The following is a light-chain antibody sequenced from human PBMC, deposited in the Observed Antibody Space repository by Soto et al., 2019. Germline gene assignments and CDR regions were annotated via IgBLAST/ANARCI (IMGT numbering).Light chain of an antibody. CDR2: HAS. CDR1: QGISNG. J-gene: IGKJ1*01. Sequence: IQVTQSPSSLSASVGDRVTITCRASQGISNGLSWYQQKPGQAPTLLIYHASTLESGVPSRFSGSGSGTEFTLTISSLQPDDFATYYCQQYNSYSFGQGTKVDIK. CDR3: QQYNSYS. V-gene: IGKV1-13*02.